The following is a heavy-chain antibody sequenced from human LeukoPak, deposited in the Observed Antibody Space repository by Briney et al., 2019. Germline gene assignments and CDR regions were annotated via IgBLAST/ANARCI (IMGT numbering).Heavy chain of an antibody. V-gene: IGHV3-66*01. CDR2: IYSGGST. D-gene: IGHD3-10*01. CDR3: ARSRITMVRGIAHDAFDI. CDR1: GFTVSSNY. J-gene: IGHJ3*02. Sequence: TGGSLRLSCAASGFTVSSNYMSWVRQAPGKGLEWVSVIYSGGSTYYADSVKGRFTISRDNSKNTLYLQMNSLRAEDTAVYYCARSRITMVRGIAHDAFDIWGQGTMVTVSS.